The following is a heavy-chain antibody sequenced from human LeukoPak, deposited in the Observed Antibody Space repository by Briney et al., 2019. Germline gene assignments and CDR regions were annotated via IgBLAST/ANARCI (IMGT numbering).Heavy chain of an antibody. V-gene: IGHV3-53*01. CDR1: GFTISSNY. CDR2: IYVGGST. CDR3: ARARDGYKYYFDY. D-gene: IGHD5-24*01. Sequence: GGSLRLSCAASGFTISSNYMSWVRQAPGKGLEWVSIIYVGGSTYYADSVKDRFTISRDNSKNTLYLQMNSLRAEDTAVYYCARARDGYKYYFDYWGQGTLVTVSS. J-gene: IGHJ4*02.